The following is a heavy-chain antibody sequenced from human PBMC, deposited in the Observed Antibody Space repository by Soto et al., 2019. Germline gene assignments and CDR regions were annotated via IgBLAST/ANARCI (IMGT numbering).Heavy chain of an antibody. J-gene: IGHJ4*02. V-gene: IGHV4-59*01. CDR1: GRSLSGSS. Sequence: PSETLSLTCSVSGRSLSGSSCNCIRQSPGKGLEWLGYVYYTGSTNYSPSLRSRVSISVDTSKNEFSLRLSSVTAADTAVYFCARSVAVPGAHIDYWGQGTQVTVSS. CDR2: VYYTGST. CDR3: ARSVAVPGAHIDY. D-gene: IGHD6-19*01.